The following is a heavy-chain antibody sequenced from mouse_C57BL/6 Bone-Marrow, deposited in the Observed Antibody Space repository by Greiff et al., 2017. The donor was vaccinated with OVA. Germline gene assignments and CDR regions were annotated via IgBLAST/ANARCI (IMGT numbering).Heavy chain of an antibody. CDR3: ARVDDGYFYAMDY. V-gene: IGHV1-78*01. J-gene: IGHJ4*01. CDR2: IYPRDGST. CDR1: GYTFTDHT. D-gene: IGHD2-3*01. Sequence: VQLQQSDAELVKPGASVKISCKVSGYTFTDHTIHWMKQRPEQGLEWIGYIYPRDGSTKYNEKFKGKATLTADKSSSTAYMQLNSLTSEDSAVYSCARVDDGYFYAMDYWGQGTSVTVSS.